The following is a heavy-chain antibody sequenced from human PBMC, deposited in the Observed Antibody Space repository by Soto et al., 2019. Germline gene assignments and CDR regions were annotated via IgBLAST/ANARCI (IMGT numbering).Heavy chain of an antibody. Sequence: GESLKISCKGSGHSFTSYWISWVRQMPGKGLEWMGRIDPSDSYTNYSPSSQGHVSISVDKSISTAYLQWSSLKASDTAMYYCARLEIFAVDLFYFDYWGQGTLVTVSS. CDR1: GHSFTSYW. CDR3: ARLEIFAVDLFYFDY. J-gene: IGHJ4*02. CDR2: IDPSDSYT. V-gene: IGHV5-10-1*01. D-gene: IGHD3-3*01.